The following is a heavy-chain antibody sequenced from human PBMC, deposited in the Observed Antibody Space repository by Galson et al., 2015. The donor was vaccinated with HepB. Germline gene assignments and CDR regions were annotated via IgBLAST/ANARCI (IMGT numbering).Heavy chain of an antibody. CDR2: INHSGST. Sequence: SLTCAVYGGSFSGYYWSWIRQPPGKGLEWIGEINHSGSTNYNPSLKSRVTISVDTSKNQFSLKLSSVTAADTAVYYCARGRVLYSSSSKAGWALDFDYWGQGTLVTVSS. V-gene: IGHV4-34*01. CDR1: GGSFSGYY. J-gene: IGHJ4*02. D-gene: IGHD6-6*01. CDR3: ARGRVLYSSSSKAGWALDFDY.